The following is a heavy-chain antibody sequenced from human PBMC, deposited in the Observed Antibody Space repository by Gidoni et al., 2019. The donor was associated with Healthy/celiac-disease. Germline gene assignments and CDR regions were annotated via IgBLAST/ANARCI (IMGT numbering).Heavy chain of an antibody. Sequence: EVQLVESGGGLVQPVGSLRLSCAASGFTFSSYSMNWVRQAPGKGLEWVSYISSSSSTIYYADSVKGRFTISRDNAKNSLYLQMNSLRDEDTAVYYCASRVPAAMLYYYYGMDVWGQGTTVTVSS. J-gene: IGHJ6*02. CDR1: GFTFSSYS. CDR3: ASRVPAAMLYYYYGMDV. CDR2: ISSSSSTI. V-gene: IGHV3-48*02. D-gene: IGHD2-2*01.